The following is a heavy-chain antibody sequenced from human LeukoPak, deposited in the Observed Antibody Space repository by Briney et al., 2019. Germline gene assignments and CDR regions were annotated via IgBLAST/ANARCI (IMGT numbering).Heavy chain of an antibody. CDR3: ARVTGYMIEDYFDY. V-gene: IGHV3-23*01. D-gene: IGHD3-22*01. Sequence: GGSLRLSCGASGFTFSNSGMSWVRQAPGKGLQWVSSIRGSGGSTYYADSVKGRFTISRDNSKNMLYVQMNSLRDEDTAVYYCARVTGYMIEDYFDYWGQGTLVTVSS. CDR2: IRGSGGST. CDR1: GFTFSNSG. J-gene: IGHJ4*02.